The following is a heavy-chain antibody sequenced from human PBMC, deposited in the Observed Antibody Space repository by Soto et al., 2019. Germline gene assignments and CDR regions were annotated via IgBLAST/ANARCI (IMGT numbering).Heavy chain of an antibody. Sequence: GGSLRLSCAASGFTFSSYAMHWVRQAPGKGLEWVAVISYDGSNKYYADSVKGRFTISRDNSKNTLYLQMNSLRAEDTAVYYCARDWYSSGWYEKGYYYYGMDVWGQGTTVTVSS. CDR2: ISYDGSNK. CDR1: GFTFSSYA. J-gene: IGHJ6*02. V-gene: IGHV3-30-3*01. CDR3: ARDWYSSGWYEKGYYYYGMDV. D-gene: IGHD6-19*01.